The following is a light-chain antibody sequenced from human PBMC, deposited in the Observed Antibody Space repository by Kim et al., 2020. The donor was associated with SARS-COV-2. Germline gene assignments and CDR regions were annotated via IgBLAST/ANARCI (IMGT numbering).Light chain of an antibody. CDR2: DAS. CDR3: QQRFNWPPWT. J-gene: IGKJ4*01. V-gene: IGKV3-11*01. CDR1: QNIRNY. Sequence: WSPGEIAPLSCRASQNIRNYLAWYQHKPGKAPRLLIYDASNRATGIPARFSGRGSGTDFTLTISSLEPEDFALYYCQQRFNWPPWTFGGGTKLEI.